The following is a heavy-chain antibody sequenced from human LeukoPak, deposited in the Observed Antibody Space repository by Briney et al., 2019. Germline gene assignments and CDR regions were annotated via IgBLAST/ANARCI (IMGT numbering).Heavy chain of an antibody. Sequence: GGSLRLSCAASGFTFTTYEMNWVRQAPGKGLEWVSYISGSGSSIYYADSVEGRFTISRDNAKHSLYLQMNSLRAEDTAVYYCARDDVLSLGISSDLWGRGTLVTVSS. CDR1: GFTFTTYE. CDR2: ISGSGSSI. D-gene: IGHD3-10*02. CDR3: ARDDVLSLGISSDL. V-gene: IGHV3-48*03. J-gene: IGHJ2*01.